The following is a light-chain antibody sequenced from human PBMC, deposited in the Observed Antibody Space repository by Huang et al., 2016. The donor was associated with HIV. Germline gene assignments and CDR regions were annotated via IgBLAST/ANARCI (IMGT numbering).Light chain of an antibody. CDR3: MQALQTPFT. Sequence: DIVMTQSPLSLPVSPGEPASISCRSNQSLLHSNGYNYLDWYLQKPGQSPQLLIYLGSNRASGVPDRFSGSGSGTDFTLSITRVEAEDVGVYYCMQALQTPFTFGPGTKVDIK. J-gene: IGKJ3*01. CDR1: QSLLHSNGYNY. V-gene: IGKV2-28*01. CDR2: LGS.